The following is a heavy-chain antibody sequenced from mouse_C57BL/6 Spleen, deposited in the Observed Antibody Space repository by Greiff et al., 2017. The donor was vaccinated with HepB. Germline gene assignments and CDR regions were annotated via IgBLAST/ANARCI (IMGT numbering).Heavy chain of an antibody. D-gene: IGHD1-1*01. Sequence: VQLQQPGAELVRPGSSVKLSCKASGYTFTSYWMHWVKQRPIQGLEWIGNIDPSDSETHYNQKFKDKATLTVDKSSSTAYMQLSSLTSEDSAVYYCARDYYGSSEFAYWGQGTLVTVSA. J-gene: IGHJ3*01. CDR1: GYTFTSYW. V-gene: IGHV1-52*01. CDR3: ARDYYGSSEFAY. CDR2: IDPSDSET.